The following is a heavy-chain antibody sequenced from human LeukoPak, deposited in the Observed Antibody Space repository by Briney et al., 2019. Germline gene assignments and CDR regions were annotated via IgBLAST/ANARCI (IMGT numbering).Heavy chain of an antibody. V-gene: IGHV4-59*02. CDR2: LTYTWKT. Sequence: SETLSLTCAVSGASVSNSHLNWIRQFPGKGLEWIGCLTYTWKTDYNPSLSSRVTISLGTSNNQDTLKLRAVTAADTAVYYCAEGYFEPFAHWGPGTLVTVSS. CDR1: GASVSNSH. CDR3: AEGYFEPFAH. D-gene: IGHD2/OR15-2a*01. J-gene: IGHJ1*01.